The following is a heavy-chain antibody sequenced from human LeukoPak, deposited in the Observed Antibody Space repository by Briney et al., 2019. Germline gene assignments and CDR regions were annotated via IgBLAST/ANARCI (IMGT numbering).Heavy chain of an antibody. Sequence: PGGSLRLSCAASGFTFSSYAMHWVRQAPGKGLEWVAVISYDGSNKYYADSVKGRFTISRDNSKNTLYLQMNSLRAEDTAVYYCASMTPPYDSSGYYMGNHDGYYYYGMDVWGQGTTVTVSS. CDR2: ISYDGSNK. D-gene: IGHD3-22*01. CDR3: ASMTPPYDSSGYYMGNHDGYYYYGMDV. V-gene: IGHV3-30-3*01. CDR1: GFTFSSYA. J-gene: IGHJ6*02.